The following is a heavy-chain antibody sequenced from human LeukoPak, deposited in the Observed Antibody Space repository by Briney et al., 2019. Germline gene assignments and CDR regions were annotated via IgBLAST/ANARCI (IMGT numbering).Heavy chain of an antibody. Sequence: PGGSLRLSCAASGFTFSDHYMDWVRQAPGKGLEWVGRIRNKANSYTTQYAASVKGRFTISRDDSQNSLYLQMNSLKTEDTAVYYCARGGNLPYCGGDGYLFDYWGQGTLATVSS. CDR1: GFTFSDHY. D-gene: IGHD2-21*02. CDR2: IRNKANSYTT. CDR3: ARGGNLPYCGGDGYLFDY. J-gene: IGHJ4*02. V-gene: IGHV3-72*01.